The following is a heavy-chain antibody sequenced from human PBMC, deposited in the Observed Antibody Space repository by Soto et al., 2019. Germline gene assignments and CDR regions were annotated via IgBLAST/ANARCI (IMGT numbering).Heavy chain of an antibody. Sequence: TSETLSLTCTVSGGSISSGGYYWSWIRQHPGKGLEWIGYIYYSGSTYYNPSLKSRVTISVDTSKNQFSLKLSSVTAADTAVYYCARDLVPYGSGIDYWGQGTLVTVSS. CDR3: ARDLVPYGSGIDY. V-gene: IGHV4-31*03. D-gene: IGHD3-10*01. J-gene: IGHJ4*02. CDR2: IYYSGST. CDR1: GGSISSGGYY.